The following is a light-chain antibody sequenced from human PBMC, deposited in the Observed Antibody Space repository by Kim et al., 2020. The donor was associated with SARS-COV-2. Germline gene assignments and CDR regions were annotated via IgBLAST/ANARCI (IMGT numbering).Light chain of an antibody. CDR2: GAS. Sequence: VSPGESATHSCRASQSVSSNLAWYQQKPGQAPRLLIYGASTRATGIPARFSGSGSGTEFTLTISSLQSEDFAVYYCQQYNNWPMYTFGQGTKLEI. J-gene: IGKJ2*01. CDR1: QSVSSN. CDR3: QQYNNWPMYT. V-gene: IGKV3-15*01.